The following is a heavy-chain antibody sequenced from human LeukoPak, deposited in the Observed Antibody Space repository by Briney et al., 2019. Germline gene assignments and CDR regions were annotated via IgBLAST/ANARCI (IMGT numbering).Heavy chain of an antibody. CDR1: GFTFSTYA. J-gene: IGHJ4*02. CDR3: ARDRTPNWSAYSIPTFHY. Sequence: GGSLRLSCVASGFTFSTYAIHWVRQAPGKGLEWVAVISYDGTNKNYADSVKGQFTISRDNSKNTLYLQLNSLRADDTAVYYCARDRTPNWSAYSIPTFHYWGQGTLVTVSS. D-gene: IGHD4-11*01. CDR2: ISYDGTNK. V-gene: IGHV3-30*07.